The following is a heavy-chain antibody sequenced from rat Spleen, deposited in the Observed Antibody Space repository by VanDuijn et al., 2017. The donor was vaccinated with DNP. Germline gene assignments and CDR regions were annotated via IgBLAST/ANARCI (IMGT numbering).Heavy chain of an antibody. CDR2: ITNTGDNT. Sequence: EVQLAESGGGPVQPGRSLKLSCVASGSIFSSYWMYWIRQAPGKGLEWVSSITNTGDNTYYSDSVKGRFSLSRDNAKSTLYLQMNSLRSEDTATYYCARRWYFDFWGPGTMVTVSS. V-gene: IGHV5-31*01. CDR3: ARRWYFDF. J-gene: IGHJ1*01. CDR1: GSIFSSYW.